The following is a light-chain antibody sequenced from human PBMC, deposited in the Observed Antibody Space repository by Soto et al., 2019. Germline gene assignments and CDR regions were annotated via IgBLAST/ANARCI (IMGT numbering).Light chain of an antibody. Sequence: DVLMTQSPLSLPVTLGQPASISCTCSQSLVNSDGDTYLSWYQQRPGQSPRRLIYKVSNRDSGDPDRFSGSASGIDFTLKISRVEAEDVGVYYCMQGTYWPTFGQGTKLEIK. V-gene: IGKV2-30*01. CDR2: KVS. CDR3: MQGTYWPT. J-gene: IGKJ2*01. CDR1: QSLVNSDGDTY.